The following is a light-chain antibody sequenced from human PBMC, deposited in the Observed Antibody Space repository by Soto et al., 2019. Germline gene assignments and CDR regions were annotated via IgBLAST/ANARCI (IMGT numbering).Light chain of an antibody. CDR2: GTS. J-gene: IGKJ3*01. Sequence: DIVLTQSPGTLSLSPGERATLSCRASQSVSSKYLAWYQQKPGQPPRVLIYGTSIRATGIPERFSGGGSGTDFTLTITRLESEDFAVYYCQQYGSSLFTFGHGTKVDF. CDR3: QQYGSSLFT. V-gene: IGKV3-20*01. CDR1: QSVSSKY.